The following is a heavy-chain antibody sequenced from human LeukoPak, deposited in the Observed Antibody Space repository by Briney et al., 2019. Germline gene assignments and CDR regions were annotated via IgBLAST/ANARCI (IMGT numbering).Heavy chain of an antibody. CDR3: ARLESSGYYVY. Sequence: LGESLKISCKGSGYSFTSYWISWVRQMPGKGLEWMGRIDPRDSYTKYSPSFQGHVSISADKSISTAHLQRSSLKASDTATYYCARLESSGYYVYWGQGTLVTVSS. CDR1: GYSFTSYW. J-gene: IGHJ4*02. D-gene: IGHD3-22*01. V-gene: IGHV5-10-1*01. CDR2: IDPRDSYT.